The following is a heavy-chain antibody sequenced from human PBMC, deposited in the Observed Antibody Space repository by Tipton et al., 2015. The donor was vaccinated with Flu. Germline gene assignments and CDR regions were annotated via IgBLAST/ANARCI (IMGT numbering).Heavy chain of an antibody. V-gene: IGHV3-30*18. D-gene: IGHD6-19*01. CDR3: AKEMGQWLVRPRPLFDY. J-gene: IGHJ4*02. CDR2: ISYDGSNK. CDR1: GFTFSSYG. Sequence: SLRLSCAASGFTFSSYGMHWVRQAPGKGLEWVAVISYDGSNKYYADSVKGRFTISRDNSKNTPYLQMNNLRAEDTAVYYCAKEMGQWLVRPRPLFDYWGQGTLVTVSS.